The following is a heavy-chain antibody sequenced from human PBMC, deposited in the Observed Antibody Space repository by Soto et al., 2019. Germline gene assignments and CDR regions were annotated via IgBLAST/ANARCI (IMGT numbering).Heavy chain of an antibody. CDR3: AHRLYASSDDAFDI. CDR1: GFSLTTSGVG. D-gene: IGHD6-6*01. J-gene: IGHJ3*02. CDR2: MYWDDEK. V-gene: IGHV2-5*02. Sequence: QITLKESGPTLVKPTQTITLTCTFSGFSLTTSGVGVGWIRQPPGTALEWLALMYWDDEKRYSPSLQSRLTTTKDNSKNQVDLTVTNMNPADTGTYYFAHRLYASSDDAFDIWGHGTMVYVSS.